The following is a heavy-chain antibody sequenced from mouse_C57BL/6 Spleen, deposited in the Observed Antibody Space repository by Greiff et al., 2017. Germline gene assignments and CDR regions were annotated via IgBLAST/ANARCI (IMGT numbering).Heavy chain of an antibody. D-gene: IGHD1-1*01. V-gene: IGHV1-26*01. Sequence: EVKLQQSGPELVKPGASVKISCKASGYTFTDYYMNWVKQSHGKSLEWIGDINPNNGGTSYNQKFKGKATLTVDKSSSTAYMELRSLTSEDSAVYYCANYGSSYGYAMDYWGQGTSVTVSS. CDR1: GYTFTDYY. CDR3: ANYGSSYGYAMDY. CDR2: INPNNGGT. J-gene: IGHJ4*01.